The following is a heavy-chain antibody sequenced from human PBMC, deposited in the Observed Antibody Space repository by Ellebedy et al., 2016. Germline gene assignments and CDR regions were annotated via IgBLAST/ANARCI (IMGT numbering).Heavy chain of an antibody. CDR1: GFTFGGYW. Sequence: HTGGSLRLSCVGSGFTFGGYWMHWVRQAPGKGLMWVSRINFDGSATYYADSVKGRFTISRDSAKNTLYLQMNSLRPDDTAVYYCASDRGSDLWGQGTMVTVSS. CDR3: ASDRGSDL. J-gene: IGHJ3*01. D-gene: IGHD6-25*01. V-gene: IGHV3-74*01. CDR2: INFDGSAT.